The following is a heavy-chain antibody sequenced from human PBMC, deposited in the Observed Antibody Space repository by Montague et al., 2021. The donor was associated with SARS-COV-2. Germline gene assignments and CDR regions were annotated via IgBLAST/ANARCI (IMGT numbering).Heavy chain of an antibody. D-gene: IGHD6-19*01. J-gene: IGHJ6*02. CDR2: ISGSGGST. V-gene: IGHV3-23*01. Sequence: SLRLSCAASGFTFSSYAMSWVRQAPGKGLEWVSAISGSGGSTYYADSVKGRFTISRDNSKSTLYLKMNSLRAEDTAVYYCAKFFGGWHRYGMDVWGQGTTVTVSS. CDR3: AKFFGGWHRYGMDV. CDR1: GFTFSSYA.